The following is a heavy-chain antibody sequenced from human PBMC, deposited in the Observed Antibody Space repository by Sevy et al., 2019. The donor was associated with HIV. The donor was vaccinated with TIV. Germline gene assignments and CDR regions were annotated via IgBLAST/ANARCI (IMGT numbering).Heavy chain of an antibody. CDR1: GFGFSGTW. V-gene: IGHV3-7*04. Sequence: GGSLRLSCAASGFGFSGTWMNWVRQAPGKGLEWVAIISPEGSRIDYADSAKGLLIISRDNANSSVSLQMNSLRVEDMGVYCCAKDRGWKTFDYWGQGALVTVSS. CDR3: AKDRGWKTFDY. J-gene: IGHJ4*02. CDR2: ISPEGSRI. D-gene: IGHD3-10*01.